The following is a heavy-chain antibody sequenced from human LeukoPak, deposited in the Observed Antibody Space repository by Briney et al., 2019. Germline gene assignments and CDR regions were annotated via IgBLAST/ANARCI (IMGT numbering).Heavy chain of an antibody. V-gene: IGHV3-21*01. CDR2: ISSDSTNI. CDR1: GFTFSIYG. CDR3: ARDGSGSGDY. J-gene: IGHJ4*02. D-gene: IGHD2-15*01. Sequence: GGSLRLSCAASGFTFSIYGMNWVRQAPGEGLEWVASISSDSTNIYYTDSVKGRFTISGDNAKNSLYLQMNSLILEDTAVYYCARDGSGSGDYWGQGTLVTVSS.